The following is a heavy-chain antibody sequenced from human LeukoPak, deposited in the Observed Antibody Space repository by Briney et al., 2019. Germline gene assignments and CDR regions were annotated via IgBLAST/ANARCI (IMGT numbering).Heavy chain of an antibody. J-gene: IGHJ4*02. Sequence: GGSLRLSCAASGFTFSSYEMNWVRQAPGKGLEWVSYISSSGSTIYYADSVKGRFTISRDNAKNSLYLQMNSLRAEDTAVYYCARGGYYDNSGYTGYFDYWGQGTLVTVSS. CDR1: GFTFSSYE. CDR2: ISSSGSTI. D-gene: IGHD3-22*01. CDR3: ARGGYYDNSGYTGYFDY. V-gene: IGHV3-48*03.